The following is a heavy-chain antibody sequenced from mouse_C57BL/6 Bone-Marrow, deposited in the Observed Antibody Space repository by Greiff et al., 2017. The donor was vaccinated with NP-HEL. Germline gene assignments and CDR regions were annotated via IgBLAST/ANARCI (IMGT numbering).Heavy chain of an antibody. CDR3: ARGIYYGYDAAWFAY. V-gene: IGHV1-52*01. CDR2: IDPSDSET. Sequence: QVQLQQPGAELVRPGSSVKLSCKASGYTFTSYWMHWVKQRPIQGLEWIGNIDPSDSETHYNQKFKDKATLTVDKSSSTAYMQLSSLTSEDSAVYYCARGIYYGYDAAWFAYWGQGTLVTVSA. CDR1: GYTFTSYW. J-gene: IGHJ3*01. D-gene: IGHD2-2*01.